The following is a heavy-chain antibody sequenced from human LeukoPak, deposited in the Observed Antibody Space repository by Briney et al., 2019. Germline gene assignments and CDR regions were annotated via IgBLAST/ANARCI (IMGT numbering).Heavy chain of an antibody. CDR2: IRYDGSNK. Sequence: GGSLRLSCAASGFTFNSYGMHWVRQAPGKGREWVAFIRYDGSNKYYADSVKGRFTISRDNSKNTLYLQMNSLRAEDTAVYYCAKDQNLFVVVVAATFQHWGQGTLVTVSS. CDR3: AKDQNLFVVVVAATFQH. V-gene: IGHV3-30*02. CDR1: GFTFNSYG. D-gene: IGHD2-15*01. J-gene: IGHJ1*01.